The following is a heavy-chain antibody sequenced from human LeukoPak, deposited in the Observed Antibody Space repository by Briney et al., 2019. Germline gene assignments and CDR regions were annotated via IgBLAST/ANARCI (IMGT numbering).Heavy chain of an antibody. CDR3: VRGPPNWGFDF. V-gene: IGHV1-8*01. CDR1: GYTLTSYD. CDR2: MSPNSGDT. Sequence: SVKVSCKASGYTLTSYDIKWVRHATGQGLEWMGWMSPNSGDTGYAQKFQGRVTMTRDTSISTAFMELTSLKSEDTAVYYCVRGPPNWGFDFWGQGALVTVSS. D-gene: IGHD7-27*01. J-gene: IGHJ4*02.